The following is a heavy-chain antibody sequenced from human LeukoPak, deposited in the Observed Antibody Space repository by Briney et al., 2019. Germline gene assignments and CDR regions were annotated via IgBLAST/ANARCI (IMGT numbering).Heavy chain of an antibody. J-gene: IGHJ5*02. D-gene: IGHD5-18*01. Sequence: ASVKVSCKASGYIFTSYYIHWVRQAPGQGLEWVGIINPSGGNTNYAQEFQGRVTMTRDMSTSTVYMELSSLTSEDTAVYSCARALPHRRLMDTTMNQHWFDPWGQGTLVTVSS. V-gene: IGHV1-46*01. CDR1: GYIFTSYY. CDR2: INPSGGNT. CDR3: ARALPHRRLMDTTMNQHWFDP.